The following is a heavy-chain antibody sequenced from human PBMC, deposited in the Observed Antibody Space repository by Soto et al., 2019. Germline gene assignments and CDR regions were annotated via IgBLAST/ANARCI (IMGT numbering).Heavy chain of an antibody. Sequence: XGSLRLSCVASGFTVSNNYMSWVRQAPGSGLEWVSAISNTGSTYYAGSVKGRSTISRDSSTNTLYLEVNSLRADDTAVYYCAKVNVVVVAATFEYEYYFDYCGQGTLVTVSS. V-gene: IGHV3-53*01. CDR2: ISNTGST. CDR1: GFTVSNNY. J-gene: IGHJ4*02. CDR3: AKVNVVVVAATFEYEYYFDY. D-gene: IGHD2-15*01.